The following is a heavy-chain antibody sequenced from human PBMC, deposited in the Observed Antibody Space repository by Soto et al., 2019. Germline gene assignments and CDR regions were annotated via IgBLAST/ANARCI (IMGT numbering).Heavy chain of an antibody. J-gene: IGHJ5*02. Sequence: QVQQQESGPGLLKPSQTLSLTCTVSGGYISSGGYYWSWIRQHPGKGLEWIGYIYYSGSTYYNPSLKSRVTISVDTSKNQFSLKLSSVTAADTAVYYCARVGGINWFDPWGQGTLVTVSS. CDR3: ARVGGINWFDP. D-gene: IGHD3-16*01. CDR2: IYYSGST. V-gene: IGHV4-31*03. CDR1: GGYISSGGYY.